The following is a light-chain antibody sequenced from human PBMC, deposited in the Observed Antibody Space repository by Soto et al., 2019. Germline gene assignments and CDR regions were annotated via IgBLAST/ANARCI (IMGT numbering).Light chain of an antibody. CDR3: AAWDDSRSGRYV. CDR2: RNN. J-gene: IGLJ1*01. CDR1: SSNIGSNY. Sequence: QTVLTQPPSASGTPGQRVTISCSGSSSNIGSNYVYWYQQLPGTAPKLLIYRNNQRPSGVPDRFSGSKSGTSASLAISGLRSEDEAVYYCAAWDDSRSGRYVFGTGTKVTVL. V-gene: IGLV1-47*01.